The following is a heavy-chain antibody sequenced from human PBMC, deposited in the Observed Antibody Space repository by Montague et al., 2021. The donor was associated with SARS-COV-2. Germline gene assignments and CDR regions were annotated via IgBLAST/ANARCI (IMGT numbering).Heavy chain of an antibody. J-gene: IGHJ6*02. V-gene: IGHV4-39*07. CDR2: IYYSGTT. Sequence: SETLSLTCTVSGDSISSNTYYWAWIRQPPGKGLEWIGSIYYSGTTYYKPSLKSRVTISLDTSKNQYSLKLTSVTAADTALYYCATEDVASYYYGMDVWGQGTTVTVSS. D-gene: IGHD5-12*01. CDR3: ATEDVASYYYGMDV. CDR1: GDSISSNTYY.